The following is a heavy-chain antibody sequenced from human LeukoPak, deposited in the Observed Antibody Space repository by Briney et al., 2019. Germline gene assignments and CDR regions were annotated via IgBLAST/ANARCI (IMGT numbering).Heavy chain of an antibody. Sequence: PGGSLRLSCAASGFTVSSNYMSWVRQAPGKGLEWVSVIYSGGSTYYADSVKGRFTISRDNSKNTLYLQMNSLRAEDTAVYYCARDRTFSGFDPWGQGTLVTVSS. CDR3: ARDRTFSGFDP. D-gene: IGHD2/OR15-2a*01. V-gene: IGHV3-53*01. CDR1: GFTVSSNY. J-gene: IGHJ5*02. CDR2: IYSGGST.